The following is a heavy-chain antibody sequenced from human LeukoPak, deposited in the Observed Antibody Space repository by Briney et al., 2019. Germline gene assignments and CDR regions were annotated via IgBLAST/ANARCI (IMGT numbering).Heavy chain of an antibody. CDR1: GYRFNAYW. J-gene: IGHJ3*01. V-gene: IGHV5-51*01. CDR2: IYPDDSDT. Sequence: GESLKISCKGSGYRFNAYWIAWVRQMPGKGLEWMGIIYPDDSDTRYSPSFQGQVTISADKSVRTAYLQWSSLKASDTAMYYCARPNITSYYDSRGHDVWGQGTMVTVSS. D-gene: IGHD3-22*01. CDR3: ARPNITSYYDSRGHDV.